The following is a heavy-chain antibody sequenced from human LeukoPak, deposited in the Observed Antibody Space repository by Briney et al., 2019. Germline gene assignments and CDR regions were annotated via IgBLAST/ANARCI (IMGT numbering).Heavy chain of an antibody. CDR3: ARQWSVVPAAGWFDP. Sequence: PGGSLRLSCAASGFTFSNAWMSWVRQAPGKGLEWVSSISSSSSYIYYADSVKGRFTISRDNAKNSLYLQMNSLRAEDTAVYYCARQWSVVPAAGWFDPWGQGTLVTVSS. V-gene: IGHV3-21*01. CDR1: GFTFSNAW. J-gene: IGHJ5*02. CDR2: ISSSSSYI. D-gene: IGHD2-2*01.